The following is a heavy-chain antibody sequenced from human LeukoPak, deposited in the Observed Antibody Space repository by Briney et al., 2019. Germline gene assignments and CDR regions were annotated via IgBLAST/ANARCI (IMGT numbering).Heavy chain of an antibody. J-gene: IGHJ4*02. CDR2: LSVYNGNT. D-gene: IGHD4-23*01. CDR3: ARRLNSDYYFDY. Sequence: ASVKVSCKASGYTFTNYDITWVRQPPGQGLEWMGWLSVYNGNTNYAQKFQGRVTMTTDTSTSTAYMDLRSLRSDDTAVYYCARRLNSDYYFDYWGQGTLVTVSS. V-gene: IGHV1-18*01. CDR1: GYTFTNYD.